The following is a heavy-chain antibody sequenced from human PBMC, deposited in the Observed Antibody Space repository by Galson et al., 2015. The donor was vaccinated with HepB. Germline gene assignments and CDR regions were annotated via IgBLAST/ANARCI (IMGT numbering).Heavy chain of an antibody. Sequence: SLRLSCAASGFNFNTYSMHWVRLAPGKGLEWVAVTSYDETYKYYGESVKSRFTISRDNSKTTLYLQMNSLRPEDAGVYFCAKEVMEGSSWPRSLYYYGMDVWGQGTTVTVSS. J-gene: IGHJ6*02. CDR1: GFNFNTYS. CDR2: TSYDETYK. CDR3: AKEVMEGSSWPRSLYYYGMDV. D-gene: IGHD6-13*01. V-gene: IGHV3-30*04.